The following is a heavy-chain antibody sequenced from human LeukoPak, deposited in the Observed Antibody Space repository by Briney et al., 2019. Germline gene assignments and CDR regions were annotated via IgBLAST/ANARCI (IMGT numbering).Heavy chain of an antibody. V-gene: IGHV3-20*04. Sequence: GGSLRLSCSASGFTFDDYGMSWVRQVPGKGLEWVSGINWNGDSTMHADSVKGRFTISRDNAKNSLHLQMNSLRAEDTAFYYCARVVGGNYYGGLDYWGQGALVTVSS. CDR2: INWNGDST. CDR1: GFTFDDYG. CDR3: ARVVGGNYYGGLDY. D-gene: IGHD1-26*01. J-gene: IGHJ4*02.